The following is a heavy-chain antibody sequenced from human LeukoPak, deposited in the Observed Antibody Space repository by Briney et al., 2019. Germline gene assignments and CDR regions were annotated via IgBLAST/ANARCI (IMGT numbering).Heavy chain of an antibody. CDR1: GDSINSLDL. CDR3: AGLVGRYSSGLYYYYFDY. CDR2: MYLSGTT. J-gene: IGHJ4*02. Sequence: SGTLSLTCTVSGDSINSLDLWSWVRQPPGKGLEWIGEMYLSGTTHSNPSVKSRVTISIDKSKNQFFLNLSSVTAAGTAVYYCAGLVGRYSSGLYYYYFDYWGQGTLVTVSS. V-gene: IGHV4-4*02. D-gene: IGHD3-22*01.